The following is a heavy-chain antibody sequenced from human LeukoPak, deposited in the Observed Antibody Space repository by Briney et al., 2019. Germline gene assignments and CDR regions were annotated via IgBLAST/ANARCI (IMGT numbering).Heavy chain of an antibody. CDR1: GFTFTSHS. Sequence: GGSLRLSCAASGFTFTSHSLNWVRQAPGKGLEWVSSISSSSSYIYYADSVKGRFSISRDNARNSLYLQMNSLTAEDTAVYYCARLFVYGSGAEAFDYWGQGALVTVSS. CDR3: ARLFVYGSGAEAFDY. J-gene: IGHJ4*02. CDR2: ISSSSSYI. V-gene: IGHV3-21*01. D-gene: IGHD3-10*01.